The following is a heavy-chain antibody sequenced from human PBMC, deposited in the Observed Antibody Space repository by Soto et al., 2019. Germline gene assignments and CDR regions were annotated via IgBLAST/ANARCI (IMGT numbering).Heavy chain of an antibody. J-gene: IGHJ5*02. Sequence: ASVKVSCKASGYTFTSYGIHWVRQAPGQRLEWMGWINAANGDTKYSPKFQGRVTITRDTSASTAYMELSSLRSEDTAVYYCVRRHVSATGIDWFDPWGHGTLVTVSS. D-gene: IGHD6-13*01. CDR3: VRRHVSATGIDWFDP. CDR2: INAANGDT. CDR1: GYTFTSYG. V-gene: IGHV1-3*01.